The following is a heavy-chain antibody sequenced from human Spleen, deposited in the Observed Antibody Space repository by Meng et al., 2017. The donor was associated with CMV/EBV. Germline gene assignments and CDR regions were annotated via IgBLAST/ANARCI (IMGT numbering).Heavy chain of an antibody. CDR3: ARDTINPSGSSSFFDY. CDR1: GFTFSSYW. J-gene: IGHJ4*02. V-gene: IGHV3-7*01. CDR2: IKQGSGSEK. Sequence: GESLKISCATSGFTFSSYWMTWIRQAPGKGLEWVANIKQGSGSEKYYLDSVKGRFTISRDNAKTTLSLQMNSLRAADTAVYYCARDTINPSGSSSFFDYWGQGTLVTVSS. D-gene: IGHD6-6*01.